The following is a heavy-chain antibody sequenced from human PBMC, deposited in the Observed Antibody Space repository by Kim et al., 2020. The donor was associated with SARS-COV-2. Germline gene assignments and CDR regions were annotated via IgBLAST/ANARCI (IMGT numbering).Heavy chain of an antibody. D-gene: IGHD2-21*01. Sequence: GGSLRLSCAASGFTFSNAWMSWVRQAPGKGLEWVGRIKSKTDGGTTDYAAPVKGRFTISRDDSKNTLYLQMNSLKTEDTAVYYCTTDLADGDPEYFQHWGQGTLVTVSS. CDR2: IKSKTDGGTT. J-gene: IGHJ1*01. CDR3: TTDLADGDPEYFQH. V-gene: IGHV3-15*01. CDR1: GFTFSNAW.